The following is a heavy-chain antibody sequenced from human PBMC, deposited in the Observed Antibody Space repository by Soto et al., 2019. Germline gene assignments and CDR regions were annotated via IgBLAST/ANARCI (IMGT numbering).Heavy chain of an antibody. J-gene: IGHJ5*02. CDR1: GGTFSSYV. Sequence: ASVKVSCKASGGTFSSYVISWVRQAPGQGLEWMGGIIPIFDTANYAQKFQGRVTITADKSTSTAYMELSSLRSDDTAVYYCARTYNGSYYYWFDPWGQGTLVTV. CDR2: IIPIFDTA. D-gene: IGHD1-26*01. CDR3: ARTYNGSYYYWFDP. V-gene: IGHV1-69*06.